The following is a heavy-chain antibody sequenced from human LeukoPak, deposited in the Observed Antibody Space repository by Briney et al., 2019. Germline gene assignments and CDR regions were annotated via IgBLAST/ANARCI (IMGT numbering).Heavy chain of an antibody. Sequence: GASVKVSCKASGYIFTSYDINWVRQATGQGLEWMGWMNPNSGNTGYAQKFQGRVTMTKNTSISTAYMELSSLRSEDTAVYYCARGRSEGYYDFWSGYYKNYYYGMDVWGQGTTVTVSS. CDR3: ARGRSEGYYDFWSGYYKNYYYGMDV. CDR1: GYIFTSYD. D-gene: IGHD3-3*01. V-gene: IGHV1-8*01. CDR2: MNPNSGNT. J-gene: IGHJ6*02.